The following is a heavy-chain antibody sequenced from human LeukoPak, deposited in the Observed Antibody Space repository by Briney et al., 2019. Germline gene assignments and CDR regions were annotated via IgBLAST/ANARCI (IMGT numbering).Heavy chain of an antibody. V-gene: IGHV3-48*01. CDR3: ARDVLRSPPPNWFDP. CDR1: GFTFSSYS. D-gene: IGHD5/OR15-5a*01. J-gene: IGHJ5*02. CDR2: ISSSSTI. Sequence: GGSLRLSCAASGFTFSSYSMNWVRQAPGNGLEWVSYISSSSTIYYADSVKGRFTISRDNAKNSLYLQMNSLRAEDTAVYYCARDVLRSPPPNWFDPWGQGTLVTVSS.